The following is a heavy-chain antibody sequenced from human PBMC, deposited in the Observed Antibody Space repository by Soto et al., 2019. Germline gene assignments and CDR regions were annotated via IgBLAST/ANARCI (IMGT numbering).Heavy chain of an antibody. CDR3: GRNYYDSSGYYQALGAFDI. CDR1: GSTSTSDY. Sequence: SLKASCKASGSTSTSDYMHWVRQPPGQGLEWMGRINPSGGSTSYAQKFQGRVTMTRDTSTSTVYMELSSLRSEDTAVYYCGRNYYDSSGYYQALGAFDIWGQGTMVTVSS. CDR2: INPSGGST. J-gene: IGHJ3*02. D-gene: IGHD3-22*01. V-gene: IGHV1-46*03.